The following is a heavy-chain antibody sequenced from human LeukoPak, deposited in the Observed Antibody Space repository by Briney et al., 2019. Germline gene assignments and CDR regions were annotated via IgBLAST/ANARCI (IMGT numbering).Heavy chain of an antibody. D-gene: IGHD3-22*01. CDR2: IYYSGST. CDR1: GGSISSYY. J-gene: IGHJ4*02. CDR3: ARQYYYDSSFDY. Sequence: SETLSLTCTVSGGSISSYYWSWNRQPPGKGLEWIGCIYYSGSTNYNPSLKSRVTISVDTSKNQFSLKLSSVTAADTAVYYCARQYYYDSSFDYWGQGTLVTVSS. V-gene: IGHV4-59*08.